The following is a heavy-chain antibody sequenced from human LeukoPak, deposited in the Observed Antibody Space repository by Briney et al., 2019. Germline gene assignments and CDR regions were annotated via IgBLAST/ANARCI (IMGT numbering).Heavy chain of an antibody. Sequence: SETLSLTCTVSGGSISSYYWTWIRQPPGKGLEWIGYIYYSGSTNYNPSLQSRVTISVDTSKNQFSLKLSSVTAADTAVYYCVRGYSSSWSALQHWGQGTLVTVSS. CDR3: VRGYSSSWSALQH. V-gene: IGHV4-59*08. CDR2: IYYSGST. D-gene: IGHD6-13*01. CDR1: GGSISSYY. J-gene: IGHJ1*01.